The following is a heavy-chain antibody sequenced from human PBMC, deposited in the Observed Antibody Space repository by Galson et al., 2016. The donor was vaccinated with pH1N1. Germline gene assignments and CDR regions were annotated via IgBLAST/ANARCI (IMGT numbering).Heavy chain of an antibody. V-gene: IGHV3-23*01. CDR1: GFTFGTYG. D-gene: IGHD2-2*02. CDR2: ISRADDT. Sequence: SLRLSCPASGFTFGTYGMSWVRQAPGKGLEWVSSISRADDTYYADSGKGRFTITRDNSKNSLFLQMSSLRADDTALYYCAKDLCSGASCYTVGEVRDFDYWGPGTLVTASS. J-gene: IGHJ4*02. CDR3: AKDLCSGASCYTVGEVRDFDY.